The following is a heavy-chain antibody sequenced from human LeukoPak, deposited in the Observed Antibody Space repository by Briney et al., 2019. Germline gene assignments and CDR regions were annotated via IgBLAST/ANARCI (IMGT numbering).Heavy chain of an antibody. CDR1: GYTFTSYY. CDR3: AVHKGPDYGGNFVAFDI. J-gene: IGHJ3*02. V-gene: IGHV1-69*13. CDR2: IIPIFGTA. Sequence: SVKVSCKASGYTFTSYYMHWVRQAPGQGLEWMGGIIPIFGTANYAQKFQGRVTITADESTSTAYKELSSLRSEDTAVYYCAVHKGPDYGGNFVAFDIWGQGTMVTVSS. D-gene: IGHD4-23*01.